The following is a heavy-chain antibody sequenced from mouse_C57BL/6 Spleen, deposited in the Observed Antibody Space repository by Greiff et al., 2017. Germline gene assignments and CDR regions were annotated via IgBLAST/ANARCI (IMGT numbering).Heavy chain of an antibody. CDR1: GFTFTDYY. CDR2: IRNKANGYTT. Sequence: EVQGVESGGGLVQPGGSLSLSCAASGFTFTDYYMSWVRQPPGKALEWLGFIRNKANGYTTEYSASVKGRFTISRDNSQSILYLRMTALGAEDSATSYCARYRYYFEYWGQGTTLTVSS. V-gene: IGHV7-3*01. J-gene: IGHJ2*01. CDR3: ARYRYYFEY.